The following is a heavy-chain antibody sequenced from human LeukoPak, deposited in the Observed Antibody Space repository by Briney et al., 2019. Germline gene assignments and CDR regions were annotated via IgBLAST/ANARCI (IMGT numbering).Heavy chain of an antibody. CDR3: ARGPTISETGYFDF. V-gene: IGHV4-34*01. CDR2: IDHRGDT. D-gene: IGHD1-1*01. J-gene: IGHJ4*03. Sequence: SETLSLTCAVSGGSFSRYYWSWIRQSPGKGLEWIAEIDHRGDTNYNPSVKSRVTIPVDTSKNQFSLKVRSLSAADTAVYYCARGPTISETGYFDFWGQGTLVTVSS. CDR1: GGSFSRYY.